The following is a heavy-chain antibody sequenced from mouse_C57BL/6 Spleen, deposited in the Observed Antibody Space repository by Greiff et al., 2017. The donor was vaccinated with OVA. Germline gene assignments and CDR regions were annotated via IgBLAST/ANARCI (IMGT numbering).Heavy chain of an antibody. J-gene: IGHJ2*01. CDR1: GYTFTSYW. Sequence: VQLQQPGAELVKPGASVKLSCKASGYTFTSYWMHWVKQRPGQGLEWIGMIHPNSGSTNYNEKFKSKATLTVDKSSSTAYMQLSSLTSEDSAVYYGARSGITTVVATRFDYWGQGTTLTVSS. CDR2: IHPNSGST. CDR3: ARSGITTVVATRFDY. D-gene: IGHD1-1*01. V-gene: IGHV1-64*01.